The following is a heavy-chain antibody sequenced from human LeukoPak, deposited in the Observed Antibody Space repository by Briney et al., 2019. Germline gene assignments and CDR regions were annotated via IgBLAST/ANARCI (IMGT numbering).Heavy chain of an antibody. V-gene: IGHV3-21*01. Sequence: GGSLRLSCAASGFTFSSYSMHWVRQAPGKGLEWVSSISHSSSYIYYADSVKGRFTISRDNAKNSLYLQMNSLRAEDTAVYYCARGNYYGSGSWVLGDYYYMDVWGKGTTVTVSS. CDR1: GFTFSSYS. J-gene: IGHJ6*03. CDR2: ISHSSSYI. CDR3: ARGNYYGSGSWVLGDYYYMDV. D-gene: IGHD3-10*01.